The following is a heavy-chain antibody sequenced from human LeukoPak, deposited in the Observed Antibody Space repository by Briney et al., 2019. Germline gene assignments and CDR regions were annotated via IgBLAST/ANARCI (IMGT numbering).Heavy chain of an antibody. CDR3: ASGVANWNGAYYYYYMDV. CDR2: IYYSGST. Sequence: SETLSLTCTVSGDSISSSGYYWGWIRPPPGKGLEWIGNIYYSGSTYYNSSLKSRVTISVDTSKNQFSLKLRSVTAADSAVYYCASGVANWNGAYYYYYMDVWGKGTTVTVSS. CDR1: GDSISSSGYY. D-gene: IGHD1-1*01. J-gene: IGHJ6*03. V-gene: IGHV4-39*07.